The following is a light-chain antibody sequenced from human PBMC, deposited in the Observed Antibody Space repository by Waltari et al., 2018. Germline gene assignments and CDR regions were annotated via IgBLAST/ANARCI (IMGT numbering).Light chain of an antibody. Sequence: DIKLTQPRSSLSASGGDGVTITCRASQSISSYLNWYQQKPGKAPKLLSYAASSLQSGVPSRFSGSRTGTDFTLNISSLQPEDFATYYCQQSYSTPLTFGGGTKVEIK. CDR1: QSISSY. V-gene: IGKV1-39*01. J-gene: IGKJ4*01. CDR2: AAS. CDR3: QQSYSTPLT.